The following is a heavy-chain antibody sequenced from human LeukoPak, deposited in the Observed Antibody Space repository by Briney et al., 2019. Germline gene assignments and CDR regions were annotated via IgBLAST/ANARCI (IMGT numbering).Heavy chain of an antibody. CDR1: GGSISSGGYS. CDR3: ARWYYYDSSGYYPFDY. Sequence: PSETLSLTCAVSGGSISSGGYSWSWIRQPPGKGLEWIGYIYHSGSTYYNPSLKSRVTISVDTSKNQFSLKLSSVTAADTAVYYCARWYYYDSSGYYPFDYWGQGTLVTVSS. J-gene: IGHJ4*02. V-gene: IGHV4-30-2*05. CDR2: IYHSGST. D-gene: IGHD3-22*01.